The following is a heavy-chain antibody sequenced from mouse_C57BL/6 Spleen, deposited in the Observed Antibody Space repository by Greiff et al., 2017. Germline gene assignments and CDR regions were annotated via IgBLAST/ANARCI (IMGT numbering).Heavy chain of an antibody. D-gene: IGHD2-5*01. CDR2: IYPGDGDT. J-gene: IGHJ2*01. CDR3: ARDSNFGY. CDR1: GYAFSSSW. Sequence: QVQLVESGPELVKPGASVKISCKASGYAFSSSWMNWVKQRPGKGLEWIGRIYPGDGDTNYNGKFKGKATLTAHTSSSPAYMQLSSRTSEDSAVYFGARDSNFGYWGQGTTLAVSS. V-gene: IGHV1-82*01.